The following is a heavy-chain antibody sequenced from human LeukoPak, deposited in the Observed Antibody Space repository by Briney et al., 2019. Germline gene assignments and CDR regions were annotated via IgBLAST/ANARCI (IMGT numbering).Heavy chain of an antibody. CDR1: GGSISSYY. CDR3: ARHGGSYQGADY. CDR2: IYYGGST. D-gene: IGHD1-26*01. V-gene: IGHV4-59*08. J-gene: IGHJ4*02. Sequence: PSETLSLTCTLSGGSISSYYWSWIRQPPGKGLEWIGYIYYGGSTYYNPSLKSRVTISVDTSKNQFSLKLSSVAAADTAVYYCARHGGSYQGADYWGQGTLVTVSS.